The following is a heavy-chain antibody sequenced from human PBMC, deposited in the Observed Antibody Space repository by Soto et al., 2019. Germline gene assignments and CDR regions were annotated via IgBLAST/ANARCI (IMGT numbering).Heavy chain of an antibody. Sequence: QLQLQESGPGLVKPSETLSLTCTVSGGSISSSSYYWGWIRQPPGKGLEWIGSIYYSGSTYYNPSFKSPVTLSVDTSKSHFSLKLSSVTAAYTAVYYCATQEVGGSYVYTFDPWGQGTLVTVSS. CDR1: GGSISSSSYY. J-gene: IGHJ5*02. D-gene: IGHD1-26*01. CDR3: ATQEVGGSYVYTFDP. V-gene: IGHV4-39*02. CDR2: IYYSGST.